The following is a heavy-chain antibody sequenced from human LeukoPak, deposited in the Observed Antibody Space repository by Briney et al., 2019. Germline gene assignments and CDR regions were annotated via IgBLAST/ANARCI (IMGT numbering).Heavy chain of an antibody. J-gene: IGHJ5*02. CDR1: GYTFTSYD. D-gene: IGHD6-19*01. CDR2: MNPNSGNT. Sequence: GASVKVSCKASGYTFTSYDINWVRQATGQGLEWMGWMNPNSGNTGYAQKFQGRVTMTRNTSISTAYMELSSLRSEDTAVYYCARVGYSSGWYAGYNWFDPWGQGTLVTVSS. V-gene: IGHV1-8*01. CDR3: ARVGYSSGWYAGYNWFDP.